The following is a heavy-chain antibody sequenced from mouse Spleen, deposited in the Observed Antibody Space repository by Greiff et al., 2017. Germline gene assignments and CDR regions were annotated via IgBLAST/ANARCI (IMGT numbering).Heavy chain of an antibody. D-gene: IGHD2-4*01. V-gene: IGHV2-9*02. CDR3: AREPPYYDYDGAWFAY. CDR2: IWAGGST. Sequence: QVHVKQSGPGLVAPSQSLSITCTVSGFSLTSYGVHWVRQPPGKGLEWLGVIWAGGSTNYNSALMSRLSISKDNSKSQVFLKMNSLQTDDTAMYYCAREPPYYDYDGAWFAYWGQGTLVTVSA. CDR1: GFSLTSYG. J-gene: IGHJ3*01.